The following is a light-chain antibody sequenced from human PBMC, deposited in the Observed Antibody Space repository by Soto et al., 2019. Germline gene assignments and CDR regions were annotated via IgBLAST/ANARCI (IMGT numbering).Light chain of an antibody. V-gene: IGLV1-40*01. CDR3: QSYDSSPSGSV. Sequence: QSVLTQPPSVSGAPGQRVTISCTGSSSNIGAGYDVHWYQQLPGTAPKLLIYGNSNRPSGVPDRFSGSKSGTSASLAITGRQAEDEADYYCQSYDSSPSGSVFGGGTKLTVL. J-gene: IGLJ2*01. CDR2: GNS. CDR1: SSNIGAGYD.